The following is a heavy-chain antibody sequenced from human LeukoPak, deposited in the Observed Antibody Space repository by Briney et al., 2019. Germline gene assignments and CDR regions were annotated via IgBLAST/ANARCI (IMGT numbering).Heavy chain of an antibody. CDR2: IKQDGSEK. CDR1: GFTFSSYW. Sequence: PGGSLRLSCAASGFTFSSYWMSWVRQAPGKGLEWVANIKQDGSEKYYVDSVKGRFTISRDNAKNSLYLQMNSLRAEDTAVYYCARGGEAYDYGVYFLDYWGQGTLVTVSS. V-gene: IGHV3-7*01. D-gene: IGHD4-17*01. CDR3: ARGGEAYDYGVYFLDY. J-gene: IGHJ4*02.